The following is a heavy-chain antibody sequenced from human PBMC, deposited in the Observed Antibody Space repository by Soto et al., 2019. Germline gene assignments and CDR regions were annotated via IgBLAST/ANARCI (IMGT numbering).Heavy chain of an antibody. CDR3: ARNPAKDCSSGSCYSTYFHY. Sequence: GGSLRLSCAASGFTFSSYGMHWVRQAPGKGLEWVAVIWYDGSNKYYADSVEGRVTISRDNSKNTLYLQMNSLRAEETAVYYYARNPAKDCSSGSCYSTYFHYWVQGTLVTVAS. D-gene: IGHD2-15*01. J-gene: IGHJ4*02. CDR2: IWYDGSNK. CDR1: GFTFSSYG. V-gene: IGHV3-33*01.